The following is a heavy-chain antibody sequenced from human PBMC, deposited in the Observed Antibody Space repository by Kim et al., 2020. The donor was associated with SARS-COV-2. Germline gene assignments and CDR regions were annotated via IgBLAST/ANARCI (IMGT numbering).Heavy chain of an antibody. V-gene: IGHV3-23*01. J-gene: IGHJ4*02. CDR2: ISASGGDT. Sequence: GGSLRLSCAASGFTFSSNAMYWVRQTPEKGLEWVSAISASGGDTYYADSVKGRFTISRDNSKSTLFLQMNSLRAEDTAVYYCVKGSEGFYFESWGQGTLVTVSS. CDR3: VKGSEGFYFES. CDR1: GFTFSSNA. D-gene: IGHD6-19*01.